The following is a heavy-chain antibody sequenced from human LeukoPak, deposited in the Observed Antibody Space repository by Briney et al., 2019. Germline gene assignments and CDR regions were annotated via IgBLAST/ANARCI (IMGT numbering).Heavy chain of an antibody. CDR3: AKEIQLELFDC. CDR1: GFTFSNFG. Sequence: GGSLRLSCAASGFTFSNFGVHWVRQAPGKGLEWVAFIQFDGRDIFYADSVKGRFTVSRDNSKNTLYLQMNSLRAEDTAVYYCAKEIQLELFDCWGQGTLVTVSS. D-gene: IGHD1-1*01. CDR2: IQFDGRDI. V-gene: IGHV3-30*02. J-gene: IGHJ4*02.